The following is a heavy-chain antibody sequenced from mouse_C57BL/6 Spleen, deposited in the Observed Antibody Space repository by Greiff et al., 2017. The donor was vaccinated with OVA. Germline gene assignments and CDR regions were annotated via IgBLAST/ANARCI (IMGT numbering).Heavy chain of an antibody. CDR3: GPSYGGSSYGY. CDR2: IDPEDGET. V-gene: IGHV14-2*01. J-gene: IGHJ3*01. CDR1: GFTIKDYY. D-gene: IGHD1-1*01. Sequence: EVQLQQSGAELVKPGASVKLSCTASGFTIKDYYVTWVKQRTEPGLAWIGRIDPEDGETKYNPKFQGKATLTADTSSNTAYLQLSSLTSEVTAVYYCGPSYGGSSYGYWGQGTLVTVSA.